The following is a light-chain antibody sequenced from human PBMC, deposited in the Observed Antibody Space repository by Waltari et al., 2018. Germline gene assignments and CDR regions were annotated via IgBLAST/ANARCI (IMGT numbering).Light chain of an antibody. Sequence: EIVLTKSPATLSLSPGERATLSCRASQSITTYLAWYQLKPGQAPRLLIYDASNRATGIPARFSGGGSGTDFTLTISNLEPEDSAVYYCQQRSKWPLTFGGGTKVEIK. CDR3: QQRSKWPLT. CDR1: QSITTY. V-gene: IGKV3-11*01. J-gene: IGKJ4*01. CDR2: DAS.